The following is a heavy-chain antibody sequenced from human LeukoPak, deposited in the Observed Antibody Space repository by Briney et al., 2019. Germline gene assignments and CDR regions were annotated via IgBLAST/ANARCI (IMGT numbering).Heavy chain of an antibody. J-gene: IGHJ5*02. CDR1: GYTFTSYY. CDR3: ARNRYCSSTSCYKANWFDP. CDR2: INPSGGST. V-gene: IGHV1-46*01. Sequence: ASVKVSCKASGYTFTSYYMHWVRQAPGQGLEWMGIINPSGGSTSYAQKFQGRVTMTRDMSTSTVYVELSSLRSEDTAVYYCARNRYCSSTSCYKANWFDPWGQGTLVTVSS. D-gene: IGHD2-2*02.